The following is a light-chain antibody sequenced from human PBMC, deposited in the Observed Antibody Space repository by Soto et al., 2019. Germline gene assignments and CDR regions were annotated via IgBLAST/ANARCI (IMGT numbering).Light chain of an antibody. CDR1: QSVSSN. Sequence: EIVMTQSPATLSVSPGERATLSCRASQSVSSNLAWYQQKPGQAPRLLLYGESTRATGIPARFSGSGSGPEFTRTIRSLQSEDFAVYYCQQYNKLPRTFGQGTQVAIK. CDR2: GES. J-gene: IGKJ1*01. V-gene: IGKV3-15*01. CDR3: QQYNKLPRT.